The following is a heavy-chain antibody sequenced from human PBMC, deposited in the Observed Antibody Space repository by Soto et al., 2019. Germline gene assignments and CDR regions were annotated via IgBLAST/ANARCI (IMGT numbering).Heavy chain of an antibody. CDR3: ARGGYSSGWYIGQNYYYYGMAV. D-gene: IGHD6-19*01. V-gene: IGHV1-8*01. J-gene: IGHJ6*02. Sequence: EASVKVSCKASGYTFTSYDINWVRQATGQGLEWMGWMNPNSGNTGYAQKFQGRVTMTRNTSISTAYMELSSLRSEDTAVYYCARGGYSSGWYIGQNYYYYGMAVWGQGTTVTVSS. CDR1: GYTFTSYD. CDR2: MNPNSGNT.